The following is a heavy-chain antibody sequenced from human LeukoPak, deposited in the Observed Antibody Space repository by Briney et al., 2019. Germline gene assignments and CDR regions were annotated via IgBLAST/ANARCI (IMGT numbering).Heavy chain of an antibody. V-gene: IGHV4-34*01. D-gene: IGHD2-15*01. Sequence: SETLSLTCAVYGGSFSGYYWSWIRQLPGKGLEWIGEINHSGSTNYNPSLKSRVTISVDTSKNQFSLKLSSVTAADTAVYYCARVVVVAATPYGMDVWGQGTTVTVSS. CDR3: ARVVVVAATPYGMDV. J-gene: IGHJ6*02. CDR2: INHSGST. CDR1: GGSFSGYY.